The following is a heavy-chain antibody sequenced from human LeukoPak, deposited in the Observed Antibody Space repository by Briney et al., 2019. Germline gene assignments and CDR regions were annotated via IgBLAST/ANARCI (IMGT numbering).Heavy chain of an antibody. CDR1: GGSFSDYY. V-gene: IGHV4-34*01. CDR3: ARGYYGSGSYLGFDY. CDR2: INHSGST. J-gene: IGHJ4*02. D-gene: IGHD3-10*01. Sequence: SETLSLTCAVYGGSFSDYYCSWIRQPPGKGLEWIGEINHSGSTNYNPSLKSRVTISVDTSKNQFSLKLSSVTAADTAVYYCARGYYGSGSYLGFDYWGQGTLVTVSS.